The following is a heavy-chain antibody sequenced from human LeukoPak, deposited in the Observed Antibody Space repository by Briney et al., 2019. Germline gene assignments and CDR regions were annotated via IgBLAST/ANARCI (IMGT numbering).Heavy chain of an antibody. CDR3: ARQMPLVAGYYYYGMDV. CDR1: GGSISSGGYY. CDR2: IYYSGST. D-gene: IGHD6-6*01. J-gene: IGHJ6*02. Sequence: TLSLTCTVSGGSISSGGYYWSWIRQHPGKGLEWIGYIYYSGSTYYNPSLKSRVTISVDTSKNQFSLKLSSLTAADTAVYYCARQMPLVAGYYYYGMDVWGQGTTVTVSS. V-gene: IGHV4-31*03.